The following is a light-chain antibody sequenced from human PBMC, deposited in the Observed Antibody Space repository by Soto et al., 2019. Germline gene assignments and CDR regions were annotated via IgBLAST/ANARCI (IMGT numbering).Light chain of an antibody. CDR2: EVT. Sequence: QSVLTQPASVSGSPGQSITISCTGTSGDVGTYKLVSWYQHFPGKAPKLIIFEVTKRPSGVSNRFSGSKSGNTASLTISGLQADDEADYYCCSFGGKNIYVFGTGTKLTVL. CDR1: SGDVGTYKL. J-gene: IGLJ1*01. V-gene: IGLV2-23*02. CDR3: CSFGGKNIYV.